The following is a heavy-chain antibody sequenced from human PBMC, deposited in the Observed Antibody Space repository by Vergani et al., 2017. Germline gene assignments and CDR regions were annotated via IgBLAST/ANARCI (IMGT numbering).Heavy chain of an antibody. V-gene: IGHV3-7*01. J-gene: IGHJ4*02. CDR1: GFTFSSYW. D-gene: IGHD2-2*01. CDR3: ARDGALDPYCSSTSCYAVDY. CDR2: IKQDGSEK. Sequence: EVQLVESGGGLVQPGGSLRLSCAASGFTFSSYWMSWVRQAPGKGLEWVANIKQDGSEKYYVDSVKGRFTISRDNAKNSLYLQMISLRAEDTAVYYCARDGALDPYCSSTSCYAVDYWGQGTLVTVSS.